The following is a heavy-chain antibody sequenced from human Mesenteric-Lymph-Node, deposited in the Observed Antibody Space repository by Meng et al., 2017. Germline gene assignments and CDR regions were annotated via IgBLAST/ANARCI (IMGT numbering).Heavy chain of an antibody. V-gene: IGHV4-38-2*02. D-gene: IGHD3-10*01. J-gene: IGHJ3*02. CDR1: GYSISSGYY. CDR2: IYHSGST. CDR3: ARVKRDGLLWFGEVSGAFDI. Sequence: SETLSLTCTVSGYSISSGYYWGWIRQPPGKGREWIGSIYHSGSTYYNPSLKSRVTISVDTSKNQFSLKLSSVTAADTAVYYCARVKRDGLLWFGEVSGAFDIWGQGTMVTVSS.